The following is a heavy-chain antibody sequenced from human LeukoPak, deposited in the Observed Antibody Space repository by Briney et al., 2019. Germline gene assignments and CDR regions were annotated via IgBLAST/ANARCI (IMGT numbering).Heavy chain of an antibody. CDR3: AGDIGSGSYY. J-gene: IGHJ4*02. CDR2: INPNSGDT. V-gene: IGHV1-2*02. CDR1: GYTFTGYY. Sequence: ASVTVSCKASGYTFTGYYIHWVRQAPGQGLEWMGWINPNSGDTNYAQKFQGRVTMTRDTSINTAYMELSRLRSDDTAVYYCAGDIGSGSYYWGQGALVTVSS. D-gene: IGHD3-10*01.